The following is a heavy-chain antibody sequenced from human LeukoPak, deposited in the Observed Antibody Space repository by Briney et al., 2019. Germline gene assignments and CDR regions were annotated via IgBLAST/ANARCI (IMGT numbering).Heavy chain of an antibody. V-gene: IGHV4-59*01. CDR3: ARGSASYYYYGMDV. CDR2: IYYSGST. Sequence: PPETLSLTCTVSGGSISSYYWSWIRQPPGKGLEWIGYIYYSGSTNYNPSLKSRVTISVDTSKNQFSLKLSSVTAADTAVYYCARGSASYYYYGMDVWGQGTTVTVSS. CDR1: GGSISSYY. J-gene: IGHJ6*02.